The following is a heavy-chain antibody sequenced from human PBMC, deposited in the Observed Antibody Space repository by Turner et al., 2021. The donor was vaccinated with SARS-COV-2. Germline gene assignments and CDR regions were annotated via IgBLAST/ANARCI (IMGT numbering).Heavy chain of an antibody. CDR3: ATGYAYCGGGCSIDF. CDR1: GYTLTELS. D-gene: IGHD2-21*02. CDR2: FDPKDAKT. Sequence: QVQLVQSGAELKKPGASVKVSCKGSGYTLTELSMHWVRQAPGKGLEWMRGFDPKDAKTIYPQKFQGRVTMTEDTSTDKAYMELSSLRSEDTAVYYCATGYAYCGGGCSIDFWGQGTLVTVSS. V-gene: IGHV1-24*01. J-gene: IGHJ4*02.